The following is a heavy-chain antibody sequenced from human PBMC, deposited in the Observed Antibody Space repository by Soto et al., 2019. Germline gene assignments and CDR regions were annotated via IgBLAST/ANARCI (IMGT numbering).Heavy chain of an antibody. D-gene: IGHD1-26*01. CDR1: GYTFTTYG. CDR3: ARDPYLGDHQY. J-gene: IGHJ4*02. Sequence: QVQLVQSGGEVKKPGASVKVSCKTSGYTFTTYGISWVRQAPGQGLEWVGWISAYSGKTHYAQKFQGKVTMTTDTSTMTAYLELRSLGSDDTAVYCCARDPYLGDHQYWGQGTLVTVS. V-gene: IGHV1-18*01. CDR2: ISAYSGKT.